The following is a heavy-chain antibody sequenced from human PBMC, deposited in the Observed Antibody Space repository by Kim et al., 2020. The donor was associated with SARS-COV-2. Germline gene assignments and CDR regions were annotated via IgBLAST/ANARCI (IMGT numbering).Heavy chain of an antibody. J-gene: IGHJ5*02. D-gene: IGHD5-18*01. CDR2: INHSGST. CDR3: ARGGYSYGRPFDP. Sequence: SETLSLTCAVYGGSFSGYYWSWIRQPPGKGLEWIGEINHSGSTNYNPSLKSRVTISVDTSKNQFSLKLSSVTAADTAVYYCARGGYSYGRPFDPWGQGTLVTVSS. V-gene: IGHV4-34*01. CDR1: GGSFSGYY.